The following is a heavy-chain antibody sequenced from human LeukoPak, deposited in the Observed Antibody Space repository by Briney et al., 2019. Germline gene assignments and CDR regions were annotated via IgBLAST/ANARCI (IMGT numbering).Heavy chain of an antibody. Sequence: GGSLRLSCAASGFTFSRYAMHWVRQAPGKGLEYVSAISSNGGRTYYENSVKGRFTISRDNSKNTLYLQMGSLRAEDMAVYYCARDLVHYYDSSGFEYYFDFWGQGTLVTVSS. D-gene: IGHD3-22*01. V-gene: IGHV3-64*01. CDR3: ARDLVHYYDSSGFEYYFDF. J-gene: IGHJ4*02. CDR2: ISSNGGRT. CDR1: GFTFSRYA.